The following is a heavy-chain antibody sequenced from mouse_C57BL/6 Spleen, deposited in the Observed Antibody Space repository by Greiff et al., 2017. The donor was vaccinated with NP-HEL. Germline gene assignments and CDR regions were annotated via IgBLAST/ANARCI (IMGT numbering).Heavy chain of an antibody. J-gene: IGHJ3*01. Sequence: VQLKQSGPELVKPGASVKISCKASGYTFTDYYMNWVKQSHGKSLEWIGDINPNNGGTSYNQKFKGKATLTVDKSSSTAYMELRSLTSEDSAVYYCARSPSYGNYGSGFAYWGQGTLVTVSA. CDR2: INPNNGGT. D-gene: IGHD2-10*02. V-gene: IGHV1-26*01. CDR3: ARSPSYGNYGSGFAY. CDR1: GYTFTDYY.